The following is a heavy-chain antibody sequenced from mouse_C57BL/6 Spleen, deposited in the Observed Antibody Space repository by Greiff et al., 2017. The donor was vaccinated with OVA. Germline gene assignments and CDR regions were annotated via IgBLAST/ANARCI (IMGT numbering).Heavy chain of an antibody. V-gene: IGHV1-72*01. CDR3: AKGDYYGSSYSWYFDV. CDR1: GYTFTSYW. Sequence: QVQLQQSGAELVKPGASVKLSCKASGYTFTSYWMHWVKQRPGRGLEWIGRIDPNSGGTKYNEKFKSKATLTVDKPSSTAYMQLSSLTSEDSAVYYCAKGDYYGSSYSWYFDVWGTGTTVTVSS. D-gene: IGHD1-1*01. CDR2: IDPNSGGT. J-gene: IGHJ1*03.